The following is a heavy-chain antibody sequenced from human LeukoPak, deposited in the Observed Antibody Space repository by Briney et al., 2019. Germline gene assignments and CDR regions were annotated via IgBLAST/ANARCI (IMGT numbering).Heavy chain of an antibody. Sequence: TSVKASCKASGFTFTSSAVQWVRQARGQRLELIGWIDVGSGNTNYAQKFQERVTITRDMSTSTAYMELSSLRSEDTAVYYCAASPDYYDSSGYSYYFDYWGQGTLVTVSS. D-gene: IGHD3-22*01. CDR1: GFTFTSSA. J-gene: IGHJ4*02. CDR2: IDVGSGNT. V-gene: IGHV1-58*01. CDR3: AASPDYYDSSGYSYYFDY.